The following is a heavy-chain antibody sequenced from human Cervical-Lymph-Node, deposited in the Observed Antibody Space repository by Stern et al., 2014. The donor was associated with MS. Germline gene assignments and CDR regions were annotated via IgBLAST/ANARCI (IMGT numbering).Heavy chain of an antibody. V-gene: IGHV1-69*01. D-gene: IGHD2-21*02. CDR3: ATPVSVTVGAMDV. J-gene: IGHJ6*02. Sequence: QVQLVQSGAEVKKPGSSVKVSCKASGGAFNTYPINWVRQARGRALEWMGGIIPIVGTPNYAQRFKGRVTIGADEATTTAYMELSSLTYEDTAVYYCATPVSVTVGAMDVWGQGTAVTVSS. CDR2: IIPIVGTP. CDR1: GGAFNTYP.